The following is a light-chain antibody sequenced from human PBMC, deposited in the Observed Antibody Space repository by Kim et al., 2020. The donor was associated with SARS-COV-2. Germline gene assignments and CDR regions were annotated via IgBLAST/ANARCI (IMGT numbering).Light chain of an antibody. V-gene: IGLV4-69*01. J-gene: IGLJ3*02. CDR1: SGNSSYA. Sequence: SVKLTGTLSSGNSSYAIAWHQQQPEKGPRYLMKLNSDGSHSKGDGIPDRFSGSSSGAERYLTISSLQSEDEADYYCQTWGTGFSWVFGGGTKLTVL. CDR3: QTWGTGFSWV. CDR2: LNSDGSH.